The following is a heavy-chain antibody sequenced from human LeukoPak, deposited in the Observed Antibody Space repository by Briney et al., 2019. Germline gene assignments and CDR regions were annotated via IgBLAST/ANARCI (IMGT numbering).Heavy chain of an antibody. D-gene: IGHD3-3*01. V-gene: IGHV3-21*01. Sequence: GGSLRLSCAASGFTFSSYSMNWVRQAPGKGLEWVSSISSSSSYIYYADSVKGRSTISRDNAKNSLYLQMNSLRAEDTAVYYCARDDFWSGYLFDYWGQGTLVTVSS. CDR1: GFTFSSYS. J-gene: IGHJ4*02. CDR3: ARDDFWSGYLFDY. CDR2: ISSSSSYI.